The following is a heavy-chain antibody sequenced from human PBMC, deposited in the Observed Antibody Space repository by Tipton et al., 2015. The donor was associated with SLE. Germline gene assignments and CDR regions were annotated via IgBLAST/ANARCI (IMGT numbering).Heavy chain of an antibody. CDR2: ISSSGSTI. V-gene: IGHV3-11*01. J-gene: IGHJ4*02. CDR1: GGSISSYY. CDR3: ARASLRRYFDY. Sequence: LSLTCTVSGGSISSYYMTWIRQAPGKGLEWVSYISSSGSTIYYADSVKGRFTISRDNAKNSLYLQMNSLRAEDTAVYYCARASLRRYFDYWGQGTLVTVSS.